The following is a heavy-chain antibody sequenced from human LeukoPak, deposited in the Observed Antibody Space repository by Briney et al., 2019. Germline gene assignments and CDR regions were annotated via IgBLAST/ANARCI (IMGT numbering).Heavy chain of an antibody. CDR1: GLAFSAYK. V-gene: IGHV3-74*01. Sequence: GGSMRLSCAASGLAFSAYKMHWARQAPRKGLVWVSRISTDGYTTDYADFVQGRFTASRDNTKNTWSLEMNSLRAEDTAVYYCVVGGSPGYWGQGTLVTVSS. J-gene: IGHJ4*02. D-gene: IGHD2-15*01. CDR3: VVGGSPGY. CDR2: ISTDGYTT.